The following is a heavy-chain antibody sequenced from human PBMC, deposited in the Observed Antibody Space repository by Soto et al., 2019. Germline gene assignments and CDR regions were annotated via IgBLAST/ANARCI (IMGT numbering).Heavy chain of an antibody. CDR1: GGSFSGYY. CDR2: INHSGST. J-gene: IGHJ6*02. V-gene: IGHV4-34*01. CDR3: ARGSGMDV. Sequence: QVQLQQWGAGLLKPSETLSLTCAVYGGSFSGYYWSWIRQPPGKWMEWIGEINHSGSTNYNPSLRRRVTISVDTSKNQFSLKRSSVTASVTAVYYCARGSGMDVWGQGTTVPVSS.